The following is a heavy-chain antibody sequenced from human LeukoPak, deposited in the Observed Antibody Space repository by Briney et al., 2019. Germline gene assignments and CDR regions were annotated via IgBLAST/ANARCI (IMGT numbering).Heavy chain of an antibody. CDR1: GFTFSSYA. CDR2: ISGSGGST. Sequence: GGSLRPSCAASGFTFSSYATSWVRQAPEKGLEWVSAISGSGGSTYYADSVKGRFTISRDNSKNTLYLQMNSLRAEDTAVYYCAKHGIVGATALDYWGQGTLVTVSS. J-gene: IGHJ4*02. V-gene: IGHV3-23*01. D-gene: IGHD1-26*01. CDR3: AKHGIVGATALDY.